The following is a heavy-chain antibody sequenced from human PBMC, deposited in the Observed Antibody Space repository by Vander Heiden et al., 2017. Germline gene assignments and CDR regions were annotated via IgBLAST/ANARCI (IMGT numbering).Heavy chain of an antibody. D-gene: IGHD4-17*01. Sequence: VQLFESGGGLVQPGGSLSLSCAASGFTSSSYAMSWVRQAPGKGLGWVSTISGSGGSTYYANSVKGRFTISRDNSKNTLYLQMNSLRAEDTAVYYCAKDPSYGDYDSFDYWGQGTLVTVSS. J-gene: IGHJ4*02. CDR1: GFTSSSYA. CDR3: AKDPSYGDYDSFDY. V-gene: IGHV3-23*01. CDR2: ISGSGGST.